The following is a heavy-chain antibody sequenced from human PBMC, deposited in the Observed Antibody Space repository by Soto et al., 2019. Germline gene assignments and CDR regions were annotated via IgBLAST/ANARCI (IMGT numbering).Heavy chain of an antibody. CDR1: GGSISSYR. V-gene: IGHV4-59*01. Sequence: SETLSLTCSVSGGSISSYRWSWIRQPPGKGLEWIGYIYSSGSTNYNPSLKSRVTISVDTSKNQFSLKLSSVTAADTAVYYCARAGDGYNTDFDYWGQGTLVTVSS. J-gene: IGHJ4*02. CDR2: IYSSGST. CDR3: ARAGDGYNTDFDY. D-gene: IGHD5-12*01.